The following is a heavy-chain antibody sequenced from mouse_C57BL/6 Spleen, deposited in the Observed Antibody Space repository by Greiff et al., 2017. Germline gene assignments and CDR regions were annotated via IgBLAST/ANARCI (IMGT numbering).Heavy chain of an antibody. CDR3: ARRGLYSNYIYAMDY. D-gene: IGHD2-5*01. Sequence: QVQLQQSGAELVKPGASVKISCKASGYAFSSYWMNWVKQRPGKGLEWIGQIYPGDGDTNYNGKFKGKATLTADKSSSTAYMQLSSLTSEDSAVYFGARRGLYSNYIYAMDYWGQGTSVTVSS. J-gene: IGHJ4*01. CDR2: IYPGDGDT. CDR1: GYAFSSYW. V-gene: IGHV1-80*01.